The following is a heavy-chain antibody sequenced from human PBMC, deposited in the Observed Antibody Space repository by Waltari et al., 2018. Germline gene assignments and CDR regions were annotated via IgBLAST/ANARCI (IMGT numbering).Heavy chain of an antibody. CDR1: GYTLTELS. CDR3: AKDQGYSSGPPLDY. V-gene: IGHV3-30*18. Sequence: QVQLVQSGAEVKKPGASVKVSCKVSGYTLTELSMHWVRQAPGKGLEWVAVISYDGSNKYYADSVKGRFTISRDNSKNTLYLQMNSLRAEDTAVYYCAKDQGYSSGPPLDYWGQGTLVTVSS. J-gene: IGHJ4*02. D-gene: IGHD3-22*01. CDR2: ISYDGSNK.